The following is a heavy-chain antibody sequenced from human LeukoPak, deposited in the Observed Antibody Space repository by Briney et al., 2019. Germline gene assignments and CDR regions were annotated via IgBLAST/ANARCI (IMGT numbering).Heavy chain of an antibody. CDR1: GFTFTNAW. CDR3: TTDLGTYYHGSQRLIPIDY. D-gene: IGHD3-10*01. CDR2: IKSKTDGETT. J-gene: IGHJ4*02. V-gene: IGHV3-15*01. Sequence: GGSLRLSCVDSGFTFTNAWMSWVRQAPEKGLEWIGRIKSKTDGETTNYAEPVRGRFTISRDDSKSAVYLQMNSLKIEDTAVYYCTTDLGTYYHGSQRLIPIDYWGQGTLVTVSS.